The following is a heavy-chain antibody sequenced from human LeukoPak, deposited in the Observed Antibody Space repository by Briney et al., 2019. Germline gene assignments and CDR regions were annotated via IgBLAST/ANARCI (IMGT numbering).Heavy chain of an antibody. Sequence: SETLSLTCTVSGGSLSSDSWSWIRQPPGKGLDWIGYIYYSGSPNYNPSLRSRVTISLDTSKNQLSLKLRSVTAADSAVYYCARRALNRGLLDYWGQGTLATVSS. CDR2: IYYSGSP. CDR1: GGSLSSDS. J-gene: IGHJ4*02. CDR3: ARRALNRGLLDY. V-gene: IGHV4-59*01. D-gene: IGHD2/OR15-2a*01.